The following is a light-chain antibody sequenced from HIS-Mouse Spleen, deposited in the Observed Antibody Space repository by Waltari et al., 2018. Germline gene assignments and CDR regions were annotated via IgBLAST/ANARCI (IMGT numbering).Light chain of an antibody. CDR2: EVS. CDR3: SSYTSSSTV. V-gene: IGLV2-18*02. CDR1: SRDVGSYNR. J-gene: IGLJ1*01. Sequence: QSALTQPPSVYGSPGQSVTISCTGTSRDVGSYNRVSWYQQPPGTAPKLMIYEVSNRPSGVPDRFSGSKSGNTASLTISGLQAEDEADYYCSSYTSSSTVFGTGTKVTVL.